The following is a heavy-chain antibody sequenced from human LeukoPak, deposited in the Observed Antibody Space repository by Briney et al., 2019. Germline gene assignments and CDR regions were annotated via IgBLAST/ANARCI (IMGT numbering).Heavy chain of an antibody. V-gene: IGHV3-49*04. J-gene: IGHJ4*02. CDR2: IRSKAYGGTT. Sequence: SGGSLRLSCTASGISFGDHAMSWVRQAPGKGLEWVGFIRSKAYGGTTEYAASVKGRFTISRDDSKSIAYLQMNSLKTEDTAVYYCARQIRTTTDYFDYWGQGTLVTVSS. D-gene: IGHD4-17*01. CDR1: GISFGDHA. CDR3: ARQIRTTTDYFDY.